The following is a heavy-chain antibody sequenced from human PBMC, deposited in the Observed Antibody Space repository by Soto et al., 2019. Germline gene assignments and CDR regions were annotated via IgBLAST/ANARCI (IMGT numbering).Heavy chain of an antibody. V-gene: IGHV1-69*13. Sequence: TSVKVTCEDSGYSLTSNGRSWVRQAPGQGLEWMGGISPIFGTANYAQKFQGRVTITADESTSTAYMELSSLRSEDTAVYYCARVLSGSGPNKNYYYGMDVWGQGTTVTVSS. CDR1: GYSLTSNG. J-gene: IGHJ6*02. D-gene: IGHD3-10*01. CDR2: ISPIFGTA. CDR3: ARVLSGSGPNKNYYYGMDV.